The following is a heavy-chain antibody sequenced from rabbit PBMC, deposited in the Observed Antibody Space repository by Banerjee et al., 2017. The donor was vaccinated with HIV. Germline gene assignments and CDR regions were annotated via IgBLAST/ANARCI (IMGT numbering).Heavy chain of an antibody. V-gene: IGHV1S45*01. CDR2: IYTGSGST. Sequence: QEQLEESGGDLVKPEGSLTLTCTASGFSFSSSYCMCWVRQAPGKGLEWIACIYTGSGSTYYASWAKGRFTISRTSSTTVTLQMTSLTAADTATYFCARDLAGAIGWNFDLWGPGTLVTVS. D-gene: IGHD4-1*01. CDR3: ARDLAGAIGWNFDL. CDR1: GFSFSSSYC. J-gene: IGHJ4*01.